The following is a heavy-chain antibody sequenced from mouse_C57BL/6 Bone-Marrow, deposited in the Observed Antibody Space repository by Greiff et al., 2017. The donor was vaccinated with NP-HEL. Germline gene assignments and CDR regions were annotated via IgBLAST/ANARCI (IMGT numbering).Heavy chain of an antibody. CDR2: ISNLAYSI. CDR1: GFTFSDYG. V-gene: IGHV5-15*02. J-gene: IGHJ4*01. CDR3: ARAWGMDY. D-gene: IGHD4-1*01. Sequence: DVHLVESGGGLVQPGGSRKLSCAASGFTFSDYGMAWVRQAPGKGPEWVAFISNLAYSIYYADTVTGRFTISRDNAKNTLYLEMSSLRSEDTAMYFCARAWGMDYWGQGTSGTVSA.